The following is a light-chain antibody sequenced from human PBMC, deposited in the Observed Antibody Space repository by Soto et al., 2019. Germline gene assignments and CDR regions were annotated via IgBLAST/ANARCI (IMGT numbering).Light chain of an antibody. J-gene: IGKJ5*01. V-gene: IGKV3D-20*02. CDR3: QQRSKWPLT. Sequence: ESVLTQSPGTLSLSPGERVTLSCRASQSLSSNYVAWYQQKPGQAPRLLIYDASSRATGIPDRFSGSGSGTEFTLTITRLEPEDFAVYYCQQRSKWPLTFGQGTRLEIK. CDR1: QSLSSNY. CDR2: DAS.